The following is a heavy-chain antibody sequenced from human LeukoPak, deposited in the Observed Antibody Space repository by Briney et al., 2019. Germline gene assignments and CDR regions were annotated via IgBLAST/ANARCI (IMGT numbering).Heavy chain of an antibody. V-gene: IGHV4-59*01. CDR2: IYYSGTT. CDR3: ARAYGTRDGYRIRQFDY. J-gene: IGHJ4*02. CDR1: GGSISHYY. Sequence: SETLSLTCTVSGGSISHYYWNWLRQPPGKGLEWIGYIYYSGTTNYNPSLKSRVTISVDTSKNHFSLKLSSVTAADTAVYYCARAYGTRDGYRIRQFDYWGQGTLVTVSS. D-gene: IGHD5-24*01.